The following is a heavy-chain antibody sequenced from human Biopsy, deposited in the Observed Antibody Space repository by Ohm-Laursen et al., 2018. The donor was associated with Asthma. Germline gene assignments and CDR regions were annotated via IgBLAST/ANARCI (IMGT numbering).Heavy chain of an antibody. V-gene: IGHV1-69*13. Sequence: SVKVSCNSPGGTFSNFAISWVRQAPGQGLEWLGGIMTVFGTTNYAQKFQGRVTITADESTSTAYMEVPSLRSEDTAIYYCARCQVGYSSGWSLLLKKIYYSGMDVWGQGTAVTVSS. CDR1: GGTFSNFA. D-gene: IGHD6-19*01. J-gene: IGHJ6*02. CDR2: IMTVFGTT. CDR3: ARCQVGYSSGWSLLLKKIYYSGMDV.